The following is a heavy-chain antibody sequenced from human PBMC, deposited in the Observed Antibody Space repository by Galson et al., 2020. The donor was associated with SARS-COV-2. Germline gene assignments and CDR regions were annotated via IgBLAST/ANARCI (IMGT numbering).Heavy chain of an antibody. J-gene: IGHJ4*01. D-gene: IGHD2-8*02. Sequence: SGPTLVKPTETLTLTCTDSGFSLNNTRVGLSWIRQTPGKALEWHAHIFSHDVQTYNSTPRSRLTITRDTSKGEVVITMTNVDPVDTATYYWARSQYWGFHYWGHGTLVTVSS. CDR3: ARSQYWGFHY. V-gene: IGHV2-26*02. CDR1: GFSLNNTRVG. CDR2: IFSHDVQ.